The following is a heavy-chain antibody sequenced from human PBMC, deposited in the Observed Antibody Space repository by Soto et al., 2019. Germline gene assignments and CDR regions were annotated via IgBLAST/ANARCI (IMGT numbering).Heavy chain of an antibody. D-gene: IGHD4-4*01. CDR1: GYTFTSYY. J-gene: IGHJ6*02. CDR2: INPSGGST. CDR3: AKDGSNPRLFYNGLDV. V-gene: IGHV1-46*01. Sequence: ASVKVSCKASGYTFTSYYMHWVRQAPGQGLEWMGIINPSGGSTSYAQKFQGRVTMTRDTSTSTVYMELSSLRSEDTAVYYCAKDGSNPRLFYNGLDVWGQGTTVTVSS.